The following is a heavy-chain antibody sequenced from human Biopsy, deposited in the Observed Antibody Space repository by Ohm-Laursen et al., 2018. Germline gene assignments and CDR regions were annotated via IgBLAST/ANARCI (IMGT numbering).Heavy chain of an antibody. V-gene: IGHV3-23*01. CDR1: GLTFSSHA. CDR2: INGSGGST. D-gene: IGHD1/OR15-1a*01. Sequence: SLRLSCAASGLTFSSHAMSWVRQAPGKGLECVSVINGSGGSTYYADPVKGRFTISRDNSKKTVYLQMKSLRAEDTAVYYCAKEVFSAVGTSGFDPWGQGTLVTVSS. J-gene: IGHJ5*02. CDR3: AKEVFSAVGTSGFDP.